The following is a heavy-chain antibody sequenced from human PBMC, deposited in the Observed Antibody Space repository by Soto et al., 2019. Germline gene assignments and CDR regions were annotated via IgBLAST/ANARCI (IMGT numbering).Heavy chain of an antibody. J-gene: IGHJ1*01. CDR1: GGSLSSGDFF. V-gene: IGHV4-31*03. CDR3: ARGGTHGDYRFQY. CDR2: IYYSGSG. Sequence: QVQLQESGPGLVQPSQTLSLTCTVSGGSLSSGDFFWSWIRQHPGKGLEWIGYIYYSGSGYYNPSLKSRVTISEDTSENQYSLKLTSVTAADTAVYYCARGGTHGDYRFQYWGQGTLVTVAA. D-gene: IGHD4-17*01.